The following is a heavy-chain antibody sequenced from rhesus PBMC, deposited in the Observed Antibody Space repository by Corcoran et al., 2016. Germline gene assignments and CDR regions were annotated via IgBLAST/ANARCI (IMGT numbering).Heavy chain of an antibody. J-gene: IGHJ4*01. D-gene: IGHD3-3*01. CDR1: GYSISSGYG. CDR3: ARIGTGP. Sequence: QVQLQESGPGLVKPSETLSLTCAVSGYSISSGYGRSWIRQPPGKGTEWFGYIGGSSRNTHYNPSLKSRVTISKDTSKNQFSLKLSSVTAADTAVYYCARIGTGPWGQGVLVTVSS. CDR2: IGGSSRNT. V-gene: IGHV4-127*01.